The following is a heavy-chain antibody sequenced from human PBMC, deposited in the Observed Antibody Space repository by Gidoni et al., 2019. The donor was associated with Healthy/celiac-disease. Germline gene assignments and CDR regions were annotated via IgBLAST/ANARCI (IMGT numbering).Heavy chain of an antibody. CDR3: ARGDSIVVVPAAIGYYYYGMDV. V-gene: IGHV3-48*02. CDR2: ISSSSSTI. D-gene: IGHD2-2*01. Sequence: EVQLVESGGGLVQPGGSLRLSCAADGFTFSSYSMHWVRQAPGKGLEWVSYISSSSSTIYYADSVKGRFTISRDNAKNSLYLQMNSLRDEDTAVYYCARGDSIVVVPAAIGYYYYGMDVWGQGTTVTVSS. J-gene: IGHJ6*02. CDR1: GFTFSSYS.